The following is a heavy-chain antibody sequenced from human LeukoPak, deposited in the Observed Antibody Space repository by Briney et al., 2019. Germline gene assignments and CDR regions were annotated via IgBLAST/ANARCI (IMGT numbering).Heavy chain of an antibody. CDR2: ITYDGYYK. Sequence: GTSLRLSCAASGFTFTSYGMHWVRQAPGKGLEWVALITYDGYYKYYSDSVKGRFTISSDTSKNTMYLQMNSLRTEDTAVYYCARDLSPVVRASPMGYWGQGTLVTVSS. V-gene: IGHV3-30*03. CDR3: ARDLSPVVRASPMGY. D-gene: IGHD3-10*01. CDR1: GFTFTSYG. J-gene: IGHJ4*02.